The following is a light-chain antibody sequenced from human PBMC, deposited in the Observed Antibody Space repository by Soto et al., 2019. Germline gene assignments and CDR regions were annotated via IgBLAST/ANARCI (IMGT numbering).Light chain of an antibody. CDR2: KAS. V-gene: IGKV1-5*03. CDR1: QSISSW. Sequence: DIQMTQSPSTLSASVGDRVTITCRASQSISSWLAWYQQKPGKAPKLLIYKASSLESGVPSRFSGSGSGTEFTLTINSLQADDFATYYCQQHNSFSITFVQGTRLE. CDR3: QQHNSFSIT. J-gene: IGKJ5*01.